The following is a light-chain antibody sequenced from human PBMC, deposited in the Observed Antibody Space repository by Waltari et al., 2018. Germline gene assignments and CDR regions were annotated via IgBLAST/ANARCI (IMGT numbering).Light chain of an antibody. CDR3: QQYDGEVVT. Sequence: EIVLTQSPGTLSLSPGERATLSCRASQSVTSISLTGYQQKLGQAPRHLIYGTSSRATGITDRFSGSGSGKDFTLTISRLVPEDFAVYYCQQYDGEVVTFGGGTKVEI. CDR2: GTS. V-gene: IGKV3-20*01. J-gene: IGKJ4*01. CDR1: QSVTSIS.